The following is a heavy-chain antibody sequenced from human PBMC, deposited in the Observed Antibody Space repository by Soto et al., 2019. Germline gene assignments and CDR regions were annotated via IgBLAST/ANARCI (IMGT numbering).Heavy chain of an antibody. CDR2: IKAYIGST. Sequence: LVQSGAEAKKPGTSVKVSCKASGYTFSTSTISWVRQAPGQGLEWMGWIKAYIGSTNYAPKLQGRVTMTTDTPTSTAYLELRSLTSDDTAMYYCAIADYGDDDYWGQGTRVTVSS. CDR3: AIADYGDDDY. CDR1: GYTFSTST. V-gene: IGHV1-18*04. J-gene: IGHJ4*02. D-gene: IGHD4-17*01.